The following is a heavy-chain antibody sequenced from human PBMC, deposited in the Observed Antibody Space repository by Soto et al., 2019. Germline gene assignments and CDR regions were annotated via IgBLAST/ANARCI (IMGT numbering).Heavy chain of an antibody. J-gene: IGHJ5*02. D-gene: IGHD3-22*01. CDR3: AIHYYDSSGYLKWFDP. V-gene: IGHV1-69*13. Sequence: GASVKVSCKASGGTFSSYAISWVRQAPGQGLEWMGGIIPIFGTANYAQKFQGRVTITADESTSTAYMELSSLRSEDTAVYYCAIHYYDSSGYLKWFDPWGQGTLVTVSS. CDR1: GGTFSSYA. CDR2: IIPIFGTA.